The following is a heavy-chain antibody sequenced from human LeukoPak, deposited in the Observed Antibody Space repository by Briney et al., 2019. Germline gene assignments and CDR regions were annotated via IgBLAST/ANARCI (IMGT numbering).Heavy chain of an antibody. V-gene: IGHV1-2*02. CDR2: INPNSGGT. CDR3: ARDRTVTTVYYYYYYYMDV. J-gene: IGHJ6*03. CDR1: GYTFTGYY. Sequence: ASVKVSCKASGYTFTGYYMHWVRQAPGQGLEWMGWINPNSGGTNYEQKFQGRVTMTRDTSISTAYMELSRLRSDDTAVYYCARDRTVTTVYYYYYYYMDVWGKGTTVTVSS. D-gene: IGHD4-17*01.